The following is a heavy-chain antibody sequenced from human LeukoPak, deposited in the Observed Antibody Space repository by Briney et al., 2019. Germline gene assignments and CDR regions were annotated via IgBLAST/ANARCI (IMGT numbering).Heavy chain of an antibody. J-gene: IGHJ4*02. CDR2: IYYSGST. CDR1: GGSISSYY. CDR3: ARLSRGVDPDY. V-gene: IGHV4-59*01. Sequence: NPSETLSLTCTVSGGSISSYYWSWIRQPPGKGLEWIGYIYYSGSTNYNPSLKSRVTISVDTSKNQFSLKLSSVTAADTAVYYCARLSRGVDPDYWGQGTLVTVSS. D-gene: IGHD5-12*01.